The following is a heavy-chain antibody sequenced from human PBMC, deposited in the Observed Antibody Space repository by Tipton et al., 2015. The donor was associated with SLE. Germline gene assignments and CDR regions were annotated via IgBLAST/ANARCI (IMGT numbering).Heavy chain of an antibody. J-gene: IGHJ5*02. V-gene: IGHV4-38-2*02. CDR1: GYSISSDYY. Sequence: LRLSCSVSGYSISSDYYWGWIRQPPGKGLEWIGSIYHSGSTYINPSLKSPVTISVDTSKNQFSLKLSSVTAADTAVYYCARHGDEWDVVATIDNYNWFDPWGQGTLVSVSS. CDR3: ARHGDEWDVVATIDNYNWFDP. CDR2: IYHSGST. D-gene: IGHD5-12*01.